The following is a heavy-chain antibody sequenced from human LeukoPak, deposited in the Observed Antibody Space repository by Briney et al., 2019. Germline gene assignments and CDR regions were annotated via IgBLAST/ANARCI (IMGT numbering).Heavy chain of an antibody. CDR3: AKPNHSGSYGLLYHFDY. CDR2: ISDSGSST. D-gene: IGHD1-26*01. V-gene: IGHV3-23*01. CDR1: GFTFSSYA. J-gene: IGHJ4*02. Sequence: HTGGSLRLSCAASGFTFSSYAMSWVRQAPGKGLEWVSTISDSGSSTYYADSVKGRFTISRDNSKDTLYLQQNSLRAEDTAVCYCAKPNHSGSYGLLYHFDYWGQGTLVTVSS.